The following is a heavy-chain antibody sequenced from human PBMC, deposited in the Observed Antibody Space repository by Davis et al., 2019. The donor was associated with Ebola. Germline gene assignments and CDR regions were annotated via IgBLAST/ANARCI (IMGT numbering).Heavy chain of an antibody. V-gene: IGHV4-34*01. CDR1: GGSFSDYY. Sequence: MPSETLSLTCAGYGGSFSDYYWTWIRQPPGKGLEWIGEINHSGSTKYSPSLNSRVTISVDTSKNQFSLKLSSVTAADTAVYYCARDAPPYYYDSSGYFDYWGQGTLVTVSS. J-gene: IGHJ4*02. D-gene: IGHD3-22*01. CDR3: ARDAPPYYYDSSGYFDY. CDR2: INHSGST.